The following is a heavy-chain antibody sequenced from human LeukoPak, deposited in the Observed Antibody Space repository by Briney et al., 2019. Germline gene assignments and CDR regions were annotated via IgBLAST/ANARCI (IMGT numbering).Heavy chain of an antibody. Sequence: PAGGSLRLSCTASGFTFRKYWLHWVRQAPGKGLVWVSRINPDDGSTSYADSVKGRFTISRDNAKNSLYLQMNSLRAEDTAVYYCARPLRESGYFYFDYWGQGTLVTVSS. CDR3: ARPLRESGYFYFDY. CDR2: INPDDGST. CDR1: GFTFRKYW. V-gene: IGHV3-74*01. J-gene: IGHJ4*02. D-gene: IGHD3-3*01.